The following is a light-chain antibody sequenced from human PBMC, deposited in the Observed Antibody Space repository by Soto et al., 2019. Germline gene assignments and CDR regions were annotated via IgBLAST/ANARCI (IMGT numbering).Light chain of an antibody. Sequence: SYELTQPPSVSVAPGKTARITCGGNNIGSKSVHWYQQKPGQAPVLVIYYDSDRPSGIPERFSGSNSGNTATLTISRVEAWDEADYYCQVWDSSSDHPEFGGGTKVTVL. CDR1: NIGSKS. CDR2: YDS. CDR3: QVWDSSSDHPE. J-gene: IGLJ2*01. V-gene: IGLV3-21*04.